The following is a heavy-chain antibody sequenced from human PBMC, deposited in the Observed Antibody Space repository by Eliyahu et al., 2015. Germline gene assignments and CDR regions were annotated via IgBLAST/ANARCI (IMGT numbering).Heavy chain of an antibody. CDR3: ARYGSWFDP. V-gene: IGHV4-4*07. Sequence: QVQLQESGPGLVKPSETLSLTCTXXGGSMSSHYWSWIRQPAGKGLECIGRIYTSGSINYNPSLKSRVTMSLDTSKKQFSLKLSSVTAADTAVYYCARYGSWFDPWGQGTLVTVSS. CDR1: GGSMSSHY. D-gene: IGHD4-17*01. CDR2: IYTSGSI. J-gene: IGHJ5*02.